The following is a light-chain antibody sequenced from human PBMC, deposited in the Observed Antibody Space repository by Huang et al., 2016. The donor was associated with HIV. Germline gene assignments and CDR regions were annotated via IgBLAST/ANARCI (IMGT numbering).Light chain of an antibody. V-gene: IGKV3-20*01. CDR1: QSISSSS. J-gene: IGKJ3*01. CDR2: GAS. Sequence: EIVLTQSPGTLSLSPGERATLSCRASQSISSSSLAWYLQKPGQAPTLLIHGASTRAHDNPERFSGRGGGKDVTPTHRRLGPEDFAGEFWHQYGSPPFTFGPGTKVDIK. CDR3: HQYGSPPFT.